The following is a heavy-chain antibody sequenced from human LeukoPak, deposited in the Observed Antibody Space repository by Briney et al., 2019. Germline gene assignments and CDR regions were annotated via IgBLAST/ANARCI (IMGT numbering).Heavy chain of an antibody. V-gene: IGHV3-49*04. CDR2: IRSKAYGGTT. J-gene: IGHJ4*02. CDR1: GFTFSFYA. Sequence: GGSLRLSCAASGFTFSFYAMSWVRQAPGKGLEWVGFIRSKAYGGTTEYAASVKGRFTISRDDSKSIAYLQMNSLKTEDTAVYYCTRGDSSGYYNPTDYWGQGTLVTVSS. CDR3: TRGDSSGYYNPTDY. D-gene: IGHD3-22*01.